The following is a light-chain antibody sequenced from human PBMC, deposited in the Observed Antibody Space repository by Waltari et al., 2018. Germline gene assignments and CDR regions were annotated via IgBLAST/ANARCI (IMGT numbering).Light chain of an antibody. CDR2: ANN. J-gene: IGLJ1*01. CDR3: QSYDRGLSAYV. CDR1: SSNIGAGYD. Sequence: QSVLTQPPSVSGAPGQGVIVSSPGRSSNIGAGYDVTWYHHLPGTAPKLLIFANNNRPSGVPDRFSGSRSGASASLAISGLQADDEADYYCQSYDRGLSAYVFGTGTKVTVL. V-gene: IGLV1-40*01.